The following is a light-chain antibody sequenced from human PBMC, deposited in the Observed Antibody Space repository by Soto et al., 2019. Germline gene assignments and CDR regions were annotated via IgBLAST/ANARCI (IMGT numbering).Light chain of an antibody. V-gene: IGKV3-20*01. J-gene: IGKJ2*01. CDR3: QQYGSSRSYT. CDR1: QSVSSSY. CDR2: GAS. Sequence: EIVLTQAPGTQSLSPGERATLSCRASQSVSSSYLAWYQQKPGQAPRLLIYGASSRATGIPDRFSGSGSGTDFTLTISRLEPEVFAVYYCQQYGSSRSYTFGQGTKLEIK.